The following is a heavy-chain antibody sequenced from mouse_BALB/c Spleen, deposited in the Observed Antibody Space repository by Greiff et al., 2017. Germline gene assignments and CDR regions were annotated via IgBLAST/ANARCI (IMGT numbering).Heavy chain of an antibody. J-gene: IGHJ4*01. Sequence: QVQLQQSGPELVKPGASVKMSCKASGYTFTSYYIHWVKQRPGQGLEWIGWIYPGDGSTKYNEKFKGKTTLTADKSSSTAYMLLSSLTSEDSAIYFCARWSVYAMDYWGQGTSVTVSS. V-gene: IGHV1S56*01. CDR1: GYTFTSYY. CDR2: IYPGDGST. CDR3: ARWSVYAMDY.